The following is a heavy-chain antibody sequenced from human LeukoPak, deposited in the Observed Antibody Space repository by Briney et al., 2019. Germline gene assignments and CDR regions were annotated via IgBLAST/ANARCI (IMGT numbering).Heavy chain of an antibody. V-gene: IGHV3-11*04. CDR1: GFRFSDYY. CDR3: ARDPDILTGYYDYVWGSYPRDY. J-gene: IGHJ4*02. Sequence: PGGSLRLSCVTSGFRFSDYYMMWIRQAPGKGPEWVAHISSSAATTLYADSVKGRFTVARDNAKNSLYLEMTSLRAEDTAVYYCARDPDILTGYYDYVWGSYPRDYWGQGTLVTVSS. D-gene: IGHD3-16*02. CDR2: ISSSAATT.